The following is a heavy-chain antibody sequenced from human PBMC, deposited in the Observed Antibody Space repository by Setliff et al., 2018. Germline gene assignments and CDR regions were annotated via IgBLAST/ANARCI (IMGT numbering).Heavy chain of an antibody. J-gene: IGHJ6*02. D-gene: IGHD2-21*01. CDR3: ARAFLIVPQAYYSMDV. Sequence: GGSLRLSCAAPGFTFSSYWMHWVRQAPGKGLVWVSRINTDGSSTSYADSVKGRFTISRDNAKNTLYLQMNSLRAEDTAVYYCARAFLIVPQAYYSMDVWGQGTTVTVSS. CDR1: GFTFSSYW. V-gene: IGHV3-74*01. CDR2: INTDGSST.